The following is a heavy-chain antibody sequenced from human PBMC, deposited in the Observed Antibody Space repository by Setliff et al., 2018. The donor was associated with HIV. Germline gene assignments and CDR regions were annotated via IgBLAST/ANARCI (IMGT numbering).Heavy chain of an antibody. CDR3: TNKPESFNSFEV. CDR2: ISWNGDST. V-gene: IGHV3-20*04. CDR1: GFTFSSYW. J-gene: IGHJ3*01. Sequence: GGSLRLSCAASGFTFSSYWMHWVRQAPGKGLEWICGISWNGDSTNYADSVKGRFTISRDNAKNSLFLEMTNLRAEDTAFYYCTNKPESFNSFEVWGQGTVVTVSS.